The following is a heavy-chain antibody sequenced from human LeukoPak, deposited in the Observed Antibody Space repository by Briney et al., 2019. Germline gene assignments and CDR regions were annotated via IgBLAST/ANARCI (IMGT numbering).Heavy chain of an antibody. J-gene: IGHJ4*02. D-gene: IGHD3-3*02. CDR2: ITPKSGDT. Sequence: GASVKVSCKASGYTFTSYDINWVRQATGQGLEYVGWITPKSGDTYSPQRFQGRVTMTRDASISTAYMELSSLRSDDTAVYFCARVRLADERAWAYWGQGTLVTASS. V-gene: IGHV1-2*02. CDR3: ARVRLADERAWAY. CDR1: GYTFTSYD.